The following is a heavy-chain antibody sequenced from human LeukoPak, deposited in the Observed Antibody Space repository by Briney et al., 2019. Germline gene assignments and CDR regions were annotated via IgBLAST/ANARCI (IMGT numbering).Heavy chain of an antibody. D-gene: IGHD6-19*01. V-gene: IGHV1-69*13. CDR3: ARALPVAGRSPFDY. J-gene: IGHJ4*02. Sequence: ASVKVSCKASGGTFTSYAISWVRQAPGQGLEWMGGIIPIFGTANYAQKFQGRVTITADESTSTAYMELSSLRSEDTAVYYCARALPVAGRSPFDYWGQGTLVTVSS. CDR1: GGTFTSYA. CDR2: IIPIFGTA.